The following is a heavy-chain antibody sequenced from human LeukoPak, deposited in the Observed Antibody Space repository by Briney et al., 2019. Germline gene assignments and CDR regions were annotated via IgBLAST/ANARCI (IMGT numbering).Heavy chain of an antibody. D-gene: IGHD5-12*01. CDR2: ISYDGSNK. Sequence: PGGSLRLSCAASGFTFSSYAMHWVRQAPGKGLEWVAVISYDGSNKYYADSVKGRFTISRDNSKNTPYLQMNSLRAEDTAVYYCARDTTTRWAADYWGQGTLVTVSS. J-gene: IGHJ4*02. CDR3: ARDTTTRWAADY. CDR1: GFTFSSYA. V-gene: IGHV3-30-3*01.